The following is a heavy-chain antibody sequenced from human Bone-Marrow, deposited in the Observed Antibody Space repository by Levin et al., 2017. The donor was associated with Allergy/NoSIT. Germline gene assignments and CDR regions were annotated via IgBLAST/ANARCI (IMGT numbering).Heavy chain of an antibody. Sequence: GESLKISCGASGFTFSSYWMHWVRQAPGKGLVWVSRINNDGSSTSYADSVKGRFTISRDNAKNTLYLQMNSLRAEDTAVYYCASGRAPLELYWGQGTLVTVSS. CDR1: GFTFSSYW. V-gene: IGHV3-74*01. J-gene: IGHJ4*02. CDR2: INNDGSST. D-gene: IGHD1-7*01. CDR3: ASGRAPLELY.